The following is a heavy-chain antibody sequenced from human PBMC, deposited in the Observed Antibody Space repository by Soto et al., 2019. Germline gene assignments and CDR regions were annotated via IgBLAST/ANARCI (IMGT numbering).Heavy chain of an antibody. CDR2: IYYRGNA. D-gene: IGHD3-9*01. J-gene: IGHJ4*02. Sequence: QLQLQESGPGLVKPSETLSLTCSVSDDSINSDKYYWGWIRQPPGKGLEWIGSIYYRGNAYYNPSLQTRVTISLDKSKSQFSLQRNSVTAADSAVYFCARLEGLATISYYFDFWGPGALVTVSS. V-gene: IGHV4-39*01. CDR1: DDSINSDKYY. CDR3: ARLEGLATISYYFDF.